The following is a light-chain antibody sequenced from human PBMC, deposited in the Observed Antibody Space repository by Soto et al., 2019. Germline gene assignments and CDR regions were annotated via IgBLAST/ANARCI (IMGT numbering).Light chain of an antibody. J-gene: IGKJ2*01. CDR2: AAS. Sequence: DIQMTQSPSSLSASVGDRVTITCRASQSISSYLNWYQHKPGKAPKLLIYAASTLQSGVPSRFSGSGSGTGFPLTITTLQPEDFATYYCQQGYSTPYTFGQGTKLEIK. CDR1: QSISSY. V-gene: IGKV1-39*01. CDR3: QQGYSTPYT.